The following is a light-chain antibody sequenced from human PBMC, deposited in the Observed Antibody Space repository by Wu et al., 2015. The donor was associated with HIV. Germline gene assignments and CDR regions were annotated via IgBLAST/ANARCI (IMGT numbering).Light chain of an antibody. J-gene: IGKJ4*01. CDR3: QHLNSYPVT. V-gene: IGKV1-9*01. CDR1: HGISNY. Sequence: SIGDRVTITCRASHGISNYLAWYQQRPGKAPKVLIYAASTLQTGVPSRFSGSGSGTIFTLTINSLQPEDFATYYCQHLNSYPVTFGGGTKVDIK. CDR2: AAS.